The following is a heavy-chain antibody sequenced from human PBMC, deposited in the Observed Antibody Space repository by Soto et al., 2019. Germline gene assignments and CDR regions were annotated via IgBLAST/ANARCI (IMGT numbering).Heavy chain of an antibody. Sequence: QVQLVQSGAEVKKPGASVKVSCKASGYTFTGYYMHWVRQAPGQGLEWMGWINPNRGGTNYAQKFQGRVTMTRDTSISTAYMELSRLRSDDTAVYYCARDGPEYSSGAIQHWGQGTLVTVSS. D-gene: IGHD6-19*01. CDR1: GYTFTGYY. CDR2: INPNRGGT. J-gene: IGHJ1*01. CDR3: ARDGPEYSSGAIQH. V-gene: IGHV1-2*02.